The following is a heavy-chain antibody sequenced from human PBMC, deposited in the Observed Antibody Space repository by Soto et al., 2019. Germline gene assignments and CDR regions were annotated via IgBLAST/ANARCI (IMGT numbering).Heavy chain of an antibody. CDR1: GLPFSNYA. D-gene: IGHD5-12*01. J-gene: IGHJ4*02. Sequence: EVQLLESGGGLVQPGGSLRISCAASGLPFSNYAMNWVRQAPGKGLEWVSTISSSSGSTYYADSVKGRFTISRDKSKNCLYLQMNSLRGDDTAVYYCAKVGSERYSGQHSDYWGQGTLVTISS. CDR3: AKVGSERYSGQHSDY. CDR2: ISSSSGST. V-gene: IGHV3-23*01.